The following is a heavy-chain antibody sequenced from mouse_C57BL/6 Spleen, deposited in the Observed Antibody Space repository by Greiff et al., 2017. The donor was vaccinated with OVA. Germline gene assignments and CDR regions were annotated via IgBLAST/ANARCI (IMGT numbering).Heavy chain of an antibody. CDR3: TWKVLDYYGSSSYAMDY. CDR2: IDPETGGT. D-gene: IGHD1-1*01. V-gene: IGHV1-15*01. Sequence: QVQLQQSGAELVRPGASVTLSCKASGYTFTDYEMHWVKQTPVHGLEWIGAIDPETGGTAYNQKFKGKAILTADKSSSTAYMELRSLTSEDSAVYSCTWKVLDYYGSSSYAMDYWGQGTSVTVSS. CDR1: GYTFTDYE. J-gene: IGHJ4*01.